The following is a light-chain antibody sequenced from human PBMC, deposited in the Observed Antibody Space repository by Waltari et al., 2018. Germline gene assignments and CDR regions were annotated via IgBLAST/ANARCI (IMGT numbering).Light chain of an antibody. Sequence: DIQMTQSPSTLSASVGDRVTITCRASQVIYNWLAWYQQRPGKAPTHLIYKSSDLESGVPSRFSGSGSGTEFTLTISSLQPDDFATYYCQQYNAYPWTFGQGTNVEIK. V-gene: IGKV1-5*03. CDR3: QQYNAYPWT. CDR2: KSS. CDR1: QVIYNW. J-gene: IGKJ1*01.